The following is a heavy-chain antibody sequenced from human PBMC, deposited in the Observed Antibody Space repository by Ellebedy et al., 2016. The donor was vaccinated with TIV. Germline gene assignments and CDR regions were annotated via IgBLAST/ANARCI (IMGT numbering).Heavy chain of an antibody. D-gene: IGHD3-9*01. CDR3: ARESVRYFDCDY. CDR2: INTDGSST. J-gene: IGHJ4*02. Sequence: GESLKISCAASGFTLSGYWMHWVRQVPGKGLVWLSRINTDGSSTSYAGSVEGRFTISRDNAKKTVYLEMNNLRAEDTAVYYCARESVRYFDCDYWGQGTLVTVSS. V-gene: IGHV3-74*01. CDR1: GFTLSGYW.